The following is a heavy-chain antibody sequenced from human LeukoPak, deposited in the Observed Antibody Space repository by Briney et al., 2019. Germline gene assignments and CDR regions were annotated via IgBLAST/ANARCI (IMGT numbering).Heavy chain of an antibody. CDR1: GYTLTELS. D-gene: IGHD3-10*01. Sequence: ASVKVSCKVSGYTLTELSMHWVRQAPGKGLEWMGGFDPEDGETIYAQKFQGRVTMTEDTSTDTAYMELSSLRSEDTAVYYCATEHHMVRGVIITLRYFDYWGQGTLVTVSS. V-gene: IGHV1-24*01. CDR2: FDPEDGET. J-gene: IGHJ4*02. CDR3: ATEHHMVRGVIITLRYFDY.